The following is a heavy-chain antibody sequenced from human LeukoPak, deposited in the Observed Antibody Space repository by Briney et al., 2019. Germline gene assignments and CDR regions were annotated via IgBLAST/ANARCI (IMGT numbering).Heavy chain of an antibody. D-gene: IGHD2-15*01. CDR1: GFTFSSYA. CDR2: ISGSGGST. J-gene: IGHJ4*02. V-gene: IGHV3-23*01. Sequence: GGSLRLSCAASGFTFSSYAMSWVRQAPGKGLEWVSAISGSGGSTYYADSVKGRFTISRDNSKNTLYLQMNSLRVEDTAVYYCASGLVAAIDYWGQGTLVTVSS. CDR3: ASGLVAAIDY.